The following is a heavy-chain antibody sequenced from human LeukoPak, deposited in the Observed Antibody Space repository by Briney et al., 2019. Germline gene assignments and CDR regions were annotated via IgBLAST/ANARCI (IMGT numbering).Heavy chain of an antibody. V-gene: IGHV1-69*04. Sequence: VASVKVSCKASGGTLSSYAISWVRLAPGQGLEWMGRIIPILNIANYAQKFQGRVTIVADESTSTAYMELSSLRSEDTAVYYCARDNPPFCNGGTCYSYWGQGTLVTVSS. D-gene: IGHD2-15*01. CDR1: GGTLSSYA. J-gene: IGHJ4*02. CDR2: IIPILNIA. CDR3: ARDNPPFCNGGTCYSY.